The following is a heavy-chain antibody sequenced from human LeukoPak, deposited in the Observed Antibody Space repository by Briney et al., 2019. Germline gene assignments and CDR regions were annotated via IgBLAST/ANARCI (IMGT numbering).Heavy chain of an antibody. J-gene: IGHJ4*02. CDR1: GGTFSSYA. CDR3: AREYYDILTGYYNDY. CDR2: IIPIFGTA. Sequence: GASVKVSCKASGGTFSSYAISWVRQAPGQGLEWMGGIIPIFGTAHYAQKFQGRVTITADESTSTAYMELSSLRSEDTAVYCCAREYYDILTGYYNDYWGQGTLVTVSS. D-gene: IGHD3-9*01. V-gene: IGHV1-69*13.